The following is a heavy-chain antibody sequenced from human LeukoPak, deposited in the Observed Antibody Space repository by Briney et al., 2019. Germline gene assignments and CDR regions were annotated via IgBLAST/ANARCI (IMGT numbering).Heavy chain of an antibody. J-gene: IGHJ4*02. Sequence: GESLKISCKGSGYSFTSYWIGWVRQMPGKGLEWMGIIYPGDSDTRYGPSFQGQVTISADKSISTAYLQWSSLKASDTAMYYCARGGIDFWSGYYAREFDYWGQGTLVTVSS. D-gene: IGHD3-3*01. CDR3: ARGGIDFWSGYYAREFDY. CDR2: IYPGDSDT. V-gene: IGHV5-51*01. CDR1: GYSFTSYW.